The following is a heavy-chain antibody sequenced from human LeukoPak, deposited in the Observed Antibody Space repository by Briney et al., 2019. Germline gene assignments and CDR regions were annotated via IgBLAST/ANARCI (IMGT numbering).Heavy chain of an antibody. CDR3: ARDSHGGYFDY. V-gene: IGHV4-59*01. J-gene: IGHJ4*02. D-gene: IGHD3-16*01. CDR1: GGSISSYY. Sequence: KTSETLSLTCTVSGGSISSYYWSWIRQPPGKGLEWIGYIYYSGSTNYNPSLKSRVTISVDTSKNQFSLKLSSVTAADTAVYYCARDSHGGYFDYWGQGTLVTVSS. CDR2: IYYSGST.